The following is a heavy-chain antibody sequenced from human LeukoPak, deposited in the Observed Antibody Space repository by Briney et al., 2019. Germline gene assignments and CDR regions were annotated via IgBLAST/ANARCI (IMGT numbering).Heavy chain of an antibody. CDR3: ARDRGGYSYGSPLFYYYYGMDV. Sequence: SETLSLTCTVSGGSISSYYWSWIRQPAGKGLEWIGRIYTSGSTNYNPSLKSRVTMSVDTSKNQFSLKLSSVTAADTAVYYCARDRGGYSYGSPLFYYYYGMDVWGQGTTVTVSS. V-gene: IGHV4-4*07. J-gene: IGHJ6*02. D-gene: IGHD5-18*01. CDR2: IYTSGST. CDR1: GGSISSYY.